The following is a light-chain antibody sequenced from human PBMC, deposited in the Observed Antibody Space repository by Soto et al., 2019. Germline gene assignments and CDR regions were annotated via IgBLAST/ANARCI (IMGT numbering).Light chain of an antibody. V-gene: IGKV1-5*03. Sequence: DILMTQSPSTLSASVGDRVTITSRASQTISSWVAWYQQKPGRAPKLXXYKASSIENGVPSRFSGSGSGTELTLTISGLQTDDFAAYYCQQYNTYFSLTFGGGTKVDIK. CDR2: KAS. J-gene: IGKJ4*01. CDR3: QQYNTYFSLT. CDR1: QTISSW.